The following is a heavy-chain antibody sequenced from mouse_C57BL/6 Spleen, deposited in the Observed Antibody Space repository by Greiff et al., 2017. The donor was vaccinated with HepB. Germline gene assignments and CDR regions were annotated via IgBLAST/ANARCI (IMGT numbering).Heavy chain of an antibody. Sequence: QVQLQQPGAELVRPGTSVKLSCKASGYTFTSYWMHWVKQRPGQGLEWIGVIDPSDSYTNYNQKFKGKATLTVDTSSSTAYMQLSSLTSEDSAVYYCARAGEGGYFDVWGTGTTVTVSS. J-gene: IGHJ1*03. V-gene: IGHV1-59*01. CDR2: IDPSDSYT. CDR3: ARAGEGGYFDV. CDR1: GYTFTSYW.